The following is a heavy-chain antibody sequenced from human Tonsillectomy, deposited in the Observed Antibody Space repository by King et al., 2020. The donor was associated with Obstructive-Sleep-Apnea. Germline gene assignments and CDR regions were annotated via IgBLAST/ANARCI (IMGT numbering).Heavy chain of an antibody. CDR2: LFSGGTT. CDR3: AVDTSGPWAYFDL. V-gene: IGHV4-59*01. Sequence: VQLQESGPGLVKPSETLSLTCTVSGASISRFFWSWIRQSPVKGLELIGFLFSGGTTTYNSSLKSRVNISLETSQRQFSLKLSSVTAADTAVYYCAVDTSGPWAYFDLWGQGALVTVSS. CDR1: GASISRFF. J-gene: IGHJ4*02. D-gene: IGHD6-19*01.